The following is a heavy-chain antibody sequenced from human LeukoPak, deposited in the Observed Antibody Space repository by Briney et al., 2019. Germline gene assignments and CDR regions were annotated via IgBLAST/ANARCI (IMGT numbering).Heavy chain of an antibody. Sequence: SETLSLTCTVPGASITSYYWNWIRQPPGKGLEWIGYFYCSGSDNYNPSLKSRITISVDTSKNQFSLKLSSVTAADTAVYYCVRGYCSGGSCYHFDYWGQGTLVTVSS. CDR3: VRGYCSGGSCYHFDY. D-gene: IGHD2-15*01. J-gene: IGHJ4*02. V-gene: IGHV4-59*01. CDR1: GASITSYY. CDR2: FYCSGSD.